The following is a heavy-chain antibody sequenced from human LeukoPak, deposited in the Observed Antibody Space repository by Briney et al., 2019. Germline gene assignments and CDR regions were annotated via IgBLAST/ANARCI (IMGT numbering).Heavy chain of an antibody. Sequence: GSLRLSCAASGFTFSSNYMSWVRQAPGKGLEWVSVIYRGGSTYYADSVKGRFTISRDNSKNTLYLQMNSLRAEDTAVYYCARELRGYSYGYMGDAFDIWGQGTMVTVSS. CDR2: IYRGGST. D-gene: IGHD5-18*01. V-gene: IGHV3-53*01. CDR1: GFTFSSNY. J-gene: IGHJ3*02. CDR3: ARELRGYSYGYMGDAFDI.